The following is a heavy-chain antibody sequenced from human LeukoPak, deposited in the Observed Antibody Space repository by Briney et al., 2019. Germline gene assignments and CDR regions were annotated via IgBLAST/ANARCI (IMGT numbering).Heavy chain of an antibody. V-gene: IGHV4-4*02. J-gene: IGHJ4*02. CDR1: GDSIISSHW. CDR3: ARVLYGEVTEGYYFDY. D-gene: IGHD4-17*01. CDR2: IYHSGST. Sequence: PSGTLSLTCVVSGDSIISSHWWSWVRQPPGKGLEWIGEIYHSGSTNYNPSLKRRVTISVDTSKNQFSLKLSSVTAADTAVYYCARVLYGEVTEGYYFDYWGQGTLVTVSS.